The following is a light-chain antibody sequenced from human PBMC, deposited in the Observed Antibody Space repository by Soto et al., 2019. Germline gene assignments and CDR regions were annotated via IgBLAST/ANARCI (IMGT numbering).Light chain of an antibody. CDR3: QEYNNYWT. CDR2: TAS. V-gene: IGKV1-5*01. Sequence: DIQMTQSPSTLSASLGDTVTITCRASQTISRCLAWYQQKPGKAPRLLIYTASTLESGVPSRFSASGSGTEFTLTISSLHPDDFATYYCQEYNNYWTFGQGTKVDIK. CDR1: QTISRC. J-gene: IGKJ1*01.